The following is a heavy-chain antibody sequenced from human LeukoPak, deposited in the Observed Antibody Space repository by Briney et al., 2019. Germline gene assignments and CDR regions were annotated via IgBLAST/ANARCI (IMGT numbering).Heavy chain of an antibody. D-gene: IGHD3-10*01. CDR1: GFTFRGYG. V-gene: IGHV3-30*18. Sequence: PGRSLRLSCAASGFTFRGYGMHWVRQAPGKGLEWVATISYDGSNKNYADSVKGRFTISRDNSKNTLSLQMNSLRVEDTAVYHCAKDRGYQFASGSSYLDYWGQGTLVTVSS. CDR2: ISYDGSNK. CDR3: AKDRGYQFASGSSYLDY. J-gene: IGHJ4*02.